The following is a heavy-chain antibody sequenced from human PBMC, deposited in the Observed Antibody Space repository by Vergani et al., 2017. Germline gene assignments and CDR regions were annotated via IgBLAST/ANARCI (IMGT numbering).Heavy chain of an antibody. D-gene: IGHD3-10*01. CDR2: INPHNGGT. V-gene: IGHV1-46*03. J-gene: IGHJ4*02. CDR3: AKDVRDYNLGSGTYSTTFDY. Sequence: QVQLVQSGAEVKKPGASVRVSCKASRYSFSNHYIHWVRQAPGQGLEWMGIINPHNGGTTYAQKFEGRVTMTEETSTNTIFLELSSLRSEDTAVYFCAKDVRDYNLGSGTYSTTFDYWGQGTLVTVSS. CDR1: RYSFSNHY.